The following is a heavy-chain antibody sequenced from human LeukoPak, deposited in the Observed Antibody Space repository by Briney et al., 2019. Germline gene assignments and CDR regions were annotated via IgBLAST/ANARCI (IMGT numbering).Heavy chain of an antibody. CDR2: INPSGGST. CDR1: GYTFTSYY. J-gene: IGHJ4*02. CDR3: AADSGSYRYYFDY. D-gene: IGHD1-26*01. Sequence: ASVKVSCKASGYTFTSYYMHWVRQAPGQGLEWMGIINPSGGSTSYAQKFQGRVTMTRDMSTSTVYMELSSLRSEDTAVYYCAADSGSYRYYFDYWGQRTLVTVSS. V-gene: IGHV1-46*01.